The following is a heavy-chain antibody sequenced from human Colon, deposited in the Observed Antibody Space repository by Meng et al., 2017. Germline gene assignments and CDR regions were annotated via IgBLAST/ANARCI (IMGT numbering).Heavy chain of an antibody. CDR2: IEHFEID. V-gene: IGHV4-34*01. CDR3: ATGLRHGDWFDP. D-gene: IGHD4-17*01. J-gene: IGHJ5*02. Sequence: QVQIEPGRSVLLNTPDTLSVSLAVSCEAFSGLYCDSCRQHPGKELVWSGAIEHFEIDKHYSSLKGRITMSVNTSKKQIALALTSVTDADTAVYYFATGLRHGDWFDPWGPGTLVTVSS. CDR1: CEAFSGLY.